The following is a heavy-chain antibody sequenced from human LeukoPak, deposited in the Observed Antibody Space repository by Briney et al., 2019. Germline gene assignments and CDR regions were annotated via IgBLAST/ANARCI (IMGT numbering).Heavy chain of an antibody. CDR1: GYTFTGYY. CDR3: AKSYDYVWGSYRSGAFDI. V-gene: IGHV1-2*02. Sequence: ASVKVSCKASGYTFTGYYMHWVRQAPGQGLEWMGWINPNSGGTNYAQKFQGRVTMTRDTSISTAYMELSRLRSDDTAVYYCAKSYDYVWGSYRSGAFDIWGQGTMVTVSS. D-gene: IGHD3-16*02. CDR2: INPNSGGT. J-gene: IGHJ3*02.